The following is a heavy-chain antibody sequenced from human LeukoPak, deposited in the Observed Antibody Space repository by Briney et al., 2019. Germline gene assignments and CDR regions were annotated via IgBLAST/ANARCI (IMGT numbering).Heavy chain of an antibody. Sequence: GASVKVSCKASGYSFTYYGISWVRQAPGQGLEWVGWISAYNGNTDYAQDFQGRVTMTTDTSTSTAYMELRSLRSDDTAFYYCARGQSTLLNGPPEFWGQGTLVTVSS. CDR3: ARGQSTLLNGPPEF. V-gene: IGHV1-18*01. CDR1: GYSFTYYG. D-gene: IGHD1-14*01. CDR2: ISAYNGNT. J-gene: IGHJ4*02.